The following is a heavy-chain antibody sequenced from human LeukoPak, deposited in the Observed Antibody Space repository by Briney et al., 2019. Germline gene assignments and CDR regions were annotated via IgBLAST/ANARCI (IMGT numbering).Heavy chain of an antibody. CDR2: INHSGST. J-gene: IGHJ4*02. CDR3: ASGAYGGNSGY. D-gene: IGHD4-23*01. V-gene: IGHV4-34*01. Sequence: SETLSLTCAVYGGSFSGYYWSWIRQPPGKVLEWIGEINHSGSTNYNPSLKSRVTISVDTSKNQFSLKLSSVTAADTAVYYCASGAYGGNSGYWGQGTLVTVSS. CDR1: GGSFSGYY.